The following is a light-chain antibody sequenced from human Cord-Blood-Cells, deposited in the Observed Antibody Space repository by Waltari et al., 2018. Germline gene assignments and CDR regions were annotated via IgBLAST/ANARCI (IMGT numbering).Light chain of an antibody. CDR3: AAWDDSLNGVV. CDR2: SNN. CDR1: SSNIGSHT. Sequence: SVLPQPPSASGPPGQRVTISCSGSSSNIGSHTLPWYQQLPGTAPKLLIYSNNQRPSGVPDRFSGSKSGTSASLAISGLQSEDEADYYCAAWDDSLNGVVFGGGTKLTVL. V-gene: IGLV1-44*01. J-gene: IGLJ2*01.